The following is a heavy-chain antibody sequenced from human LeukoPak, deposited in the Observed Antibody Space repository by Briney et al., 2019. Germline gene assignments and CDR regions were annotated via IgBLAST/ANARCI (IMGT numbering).Heavy chain of an antibody. J-gene: IGHJ4*02. CDR1: GYTFSGYS. V-gene: IGHV1-2*06. CDR2: ISPNSGGA. D-gene: IGHD6-6*01. Sequence: GASVKVSCKASGYTFSGYSMHWVRQAPGQGLEWMGRISPNSGGASYAQNFQGRLTMTRDTSISTAYMELSSLRSDDTAVYYCARSYSNSPSFDYWGQGTLVTVSS. CDR3: ARSYSNSPSFDY.